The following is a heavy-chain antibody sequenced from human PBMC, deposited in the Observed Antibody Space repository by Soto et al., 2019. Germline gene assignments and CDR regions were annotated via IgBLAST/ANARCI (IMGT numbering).Heavy chain of an antibody. D-gene: IGHD1-26*01. J-gene: IGHJ6*02. V-gene: IGHV3-48*03. CDR3: ARDGLVPGMDV. Sequence: PGGSLRLSCAACGFTFSSYEMNWVRQAPGKGLEWVSYISSSGSTIYYADSAKGRFTISRDNAKNSLYLQMNSLRAEDTAVYYCARDGLVPGMDVWGQGTTVTVSS. CDR1: GFTFSSYE. CDR2: ISSSGSTI.